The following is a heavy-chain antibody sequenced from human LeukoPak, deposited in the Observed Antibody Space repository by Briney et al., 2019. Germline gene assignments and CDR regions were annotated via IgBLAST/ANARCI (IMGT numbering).Heavy chain of an antibody. CDR1: GYTFTNYY. V-gene: IGHV1-46*01. D-gene: IGHD3-3*01. J-gene: IGHJ5*02. CDR3: AREAVTIFGLVRTQTPKGPHRFDP. CDR2: INPSGGTT. Sequence: APVKVSCKASGYTFTNYYIHWVRQAPGQGLEWMGLINPSGGTTNCAQKFQGRVTMTRDMSTTTVYMHLSSLRSEDTAVYYCAREAVTIFGLVRTQTPKGPHRFDPWGQGTLVTVSS.